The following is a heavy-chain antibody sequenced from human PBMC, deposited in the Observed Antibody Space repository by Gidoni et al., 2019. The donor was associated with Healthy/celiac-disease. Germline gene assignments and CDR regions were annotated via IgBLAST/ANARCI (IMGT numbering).Heavy chain of an antibody. CDR1: GFTFSRYA. D-gene: IGHD1-26*01. V-gene: IGHV3-30-3*01. Sequence: QVQLVESGGGVVQPGRSLRLSCAASGFTFSRYAMHWVRQAPGKGLEWVAVISYDGSNKYYADSVKGRFTISRDNSKNTLYLQMNSLRAEDTAVYYCARARVGGSYYFDYWGQGTLVTVSS. CDR3: ARARVGGSYYFDY. J-gene: IGHJ4*02. CDR2: ISYDGSNK.